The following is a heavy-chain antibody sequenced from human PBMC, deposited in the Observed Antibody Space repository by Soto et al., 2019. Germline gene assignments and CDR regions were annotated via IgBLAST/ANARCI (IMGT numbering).Heavy chain of an antibody. CDR1: GFTFSSYA. J-gene: IGHJ3*02. V-gene: IGHV3-23*01. CDR2: ISGSGGST. CDR3: AKEGAGGCSSTSCYAGLLWFGELSADAFDI. Sequence: PGGSLRLSCAASGFTFSSYAMSWVRQAPGKGLEWVSAISGSGGSTYYADSVKGRFTISRDNSKNTLYLQMNSLRAGDTAVYYCAKEGAGGCSSTSCYAGLLWFGELSADAFDIWGQGTMVTVSS. D-gene: IGHD2-2*01.